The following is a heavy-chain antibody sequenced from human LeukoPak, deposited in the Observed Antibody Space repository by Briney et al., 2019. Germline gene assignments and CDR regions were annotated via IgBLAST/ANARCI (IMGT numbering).Heavy chain of an antibody. J-gene: IGHJ1*01. CDR2: INPNGDAT. CDR1: GFPFSDYY. Sequence: ASVKVSCKSSGFPFSDYYIHWLRQAPGQGPEWMGWINPNGDATRYAQKFHGRLTITSDTSVKTAYMELSSLRSDDTAIYYCVTDSEALRGLNFHAWRQGTVATVSS. CDR3: VTDSEALRGLNFHA. D-gene: IGHD3-22*01. V-gene: IGHV1-2*02.